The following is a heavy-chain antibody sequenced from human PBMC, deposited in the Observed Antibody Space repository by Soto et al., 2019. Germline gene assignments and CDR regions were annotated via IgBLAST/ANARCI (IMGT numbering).Heavy chain of an antibody. CDR1: GYTISDYG. D-gene: IGHD3-10*01. CDR3: ARQMVLGAEDYFDY. V-gene: IGHV1-18*04. J-gene: IGHJ4*02. CDR2: ISAHHGDT. Sequence: QVQLVQSGGEVKKPGASVRVSCKASGYTISDYGITWVRQAPGEGLEWMGGISAHHGDTNYAQKFQGRVTMTTDTSTDTAYMELRSLISDDTAVYYCARQMVLGAEDYFDYWGKGILVTLSS.